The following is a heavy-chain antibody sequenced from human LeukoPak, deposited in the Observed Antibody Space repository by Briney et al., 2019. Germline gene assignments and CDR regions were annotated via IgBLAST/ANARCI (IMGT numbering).Heavy chain of an antibody. J-gene: IGHJ4*02. V-gene: IGHV3-7*05. CDR3: AKDSYSKGDY. CDR2: IKQDGSES. Sequence: GGSLRLSCAASGFSFSNYWMSWVCHAPGKGLEWVANIKQDGSESYYVGSVKGRFTISRDNAKNSLYLQMNSLRAEDTAVYYCAKDSYSKGDYWGQGTLVTVSS. D-gene: IGHD4-11*01. CDR1: GFSFSNYW.